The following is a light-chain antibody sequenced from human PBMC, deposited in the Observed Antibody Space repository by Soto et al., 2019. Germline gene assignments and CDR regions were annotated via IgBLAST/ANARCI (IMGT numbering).Light chain of an antibody. CDR1: SSNIGNNY. V-gene: IGLV1-51*01. J-gene: IGLJ1*01. Sequence: QSVLTQPPSVSAAPGQKVTISCSGSSSNIGNNYVSWYQQLPGTAPKLLIYDNNKRPSGIPDRFSGSKSGTSATLGITGLQTGDEADYYCAKWDGSRSAYVFGTGNKVTVL. CDR2: DNN. CDR3: AKWDGSRSAYV.